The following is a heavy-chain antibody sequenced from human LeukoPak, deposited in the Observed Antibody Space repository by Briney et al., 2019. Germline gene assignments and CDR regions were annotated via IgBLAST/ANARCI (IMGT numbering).Heavy chain of an antibody. CDR3: ARDFSSGPYYYYYMDV. V-gene: IGHV3-64*01. Sequence: GGSLRLSCVASGFTFSDYAMHWVRQAPGKGLEYVSTINTNGGSTYYANSVKGRFTISRDNSKNTLHLQMGSLRAEDMAVYFCARDFSSGPYYYYYMDVWGKGTPVTVSS. J-gene: IGHJ6*03. CDR1: GFTFSDYA. CDR2: INTNGGST. D-gene: IGHD6-19*01.